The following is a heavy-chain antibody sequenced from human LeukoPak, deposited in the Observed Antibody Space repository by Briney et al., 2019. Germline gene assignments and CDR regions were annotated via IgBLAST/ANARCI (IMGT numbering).Heavy chain of an antibody. J-gene: IGHJ3*02. Sequence: SETLSLTCTVSGGSISNYYWNWIRQPPGKGLEWIGYIYYSGTINYNPSLKSRVSMSVDTSKNQFSLKLSSVTAADTAVYYCARDSGNYLDAFDIWGQGTMVTVSS. D-gene: IGHD1-7*01. V-gene: IGHV4-59*12. CDR3: ARDSGNYLDAFDI. CDR1: GGSISNYY. CDR2: IYYSGTI.